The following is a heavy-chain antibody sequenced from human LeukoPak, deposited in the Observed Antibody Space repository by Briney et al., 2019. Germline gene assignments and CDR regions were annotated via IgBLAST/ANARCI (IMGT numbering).Heavy chain of an antibody. J-gene: IGHJ5*02. CDR3: ARSQGYYGSGSCSEGNWFDP. CDR2: ISYDGSNK. D-gene: IGHD3-10*01. Sequence: GRSLRLSCAASGFTFSSYAMHWVRQAPGKGLEWVAVISYDGSNKYYADSVKGRFTISRDNSKNTLYLQMNSLRAEDTAVYYCARSQGYYGSGSCSEGNWFDPWGQGTLVTVSS. CDR1: GFTFSSYA. V-gene: IGHV3-30*04.